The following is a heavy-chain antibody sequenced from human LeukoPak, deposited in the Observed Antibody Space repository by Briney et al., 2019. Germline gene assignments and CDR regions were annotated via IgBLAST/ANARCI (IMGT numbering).Heavy chain of an antibody. CDR3: AKAAAGYVQTSNWFDP. D-gene: IGHD6-13*01. CDR1: GFTLADYA. CDR2: ISWNVGSI. Sequence: GGSLGLSCAVSGFTLADYAMHWVRQAPGKGLEWVSGISWNVGSIGYADSVKGRFTISRDNAKNSLYLQMNSLRAEETALYYCAKAAAGYVQTSNWFDPWRQGTLVTVSS. J-gene: IGHJ5*02. V-gene: IGHV3-9*01.